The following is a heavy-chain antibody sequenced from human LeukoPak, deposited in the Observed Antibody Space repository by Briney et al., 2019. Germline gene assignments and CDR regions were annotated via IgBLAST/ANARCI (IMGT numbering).Heavy chain of an antibody. CDR1: GFTFSSYA. CDR3: AKELHVGFGELTPPDYYFDY. D-gene: IGHD3-10*01. V-gene: IGHV3-23*01. J-gene: IGHJ4*02. Sequence: PGGSLRLSCAASGFTFSSYAMSWVRQAPWKGLEWVSAISGSGGSTYYADSVKGRFTISRDNSKNTLYLQMNSLRAEDTAVYYCAKELHVGFGELTPPDYYFDYWGQGTLVTVSS. CDR2: ISGSGGST.